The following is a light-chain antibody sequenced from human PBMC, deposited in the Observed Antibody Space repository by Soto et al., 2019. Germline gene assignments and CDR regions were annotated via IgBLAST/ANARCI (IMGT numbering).Light chain of an antibody. Sequence: DIQMTQSPSSLSASVGDRVTITCRESQAISNYLAWYQQKPGKVPKLLIYGASTVQSVVPSRFSGSGSGTDFTLTISSLQPEDVATYYGLKYNSPPITFGQGTRLEIK. CDR2: GAS. CDR1: QAISNY. J-gene: IGKJ5*01. CDR3: LKYNSPPIT. V-gene: IGKV1-27*01.